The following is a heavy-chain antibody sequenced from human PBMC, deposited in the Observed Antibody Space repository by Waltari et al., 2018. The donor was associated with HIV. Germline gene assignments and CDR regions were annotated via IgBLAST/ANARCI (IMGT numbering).Heavy chain of an antibody. CDR1: GSTLAHSW. D-gene: IGHD1-26*01. Sequence: EMQLMESGGGLVKYGGSLRLSCAVSGSTLAHSWMCWVRQTPGKGLEWVAYIKDDGSEKYYIGSVKGRFTISRDNAKNSMFLQMNSLRAEDTAVYYCARIGTFPHNYAIDFWGQGTTVTVSS. CDR3: ARIGTFPHNYAIDF. CDR2: IKDDGSEK. V-gene: IGHV3-7*01. J-gene: IGHJ6*02.